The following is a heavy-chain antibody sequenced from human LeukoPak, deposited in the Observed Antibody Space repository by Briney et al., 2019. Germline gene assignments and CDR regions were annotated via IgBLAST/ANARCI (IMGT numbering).Heavy chain of an antibody. V-gene: IGHV1-58*01. CDR1: GFTFTSSA. Sequence: SVKVSCKASGFTFTSSAVQWVRQARGQRLEWIGWIVVGSGNTNYAQKFQERVTITRDMSTSTAYMELSSLRSEDTAVCYCAAPRGTGTTINYYYGMDVWGQGTTVTVSS. CDR2: IVVGSGNT. CDR3: AAPRGTGTTINYYYGMDV. D-gene: IGHD1-7*01. J-gene: IGHJ6*02.